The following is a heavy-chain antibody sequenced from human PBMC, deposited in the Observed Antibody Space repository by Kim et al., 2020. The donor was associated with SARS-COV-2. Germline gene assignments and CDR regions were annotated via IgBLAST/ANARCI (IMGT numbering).Heavy chain of an antibody. CDR3: APSRKLLLDD. J-gene: IGHJ4*02. V-gene: IGHV4-39*01. CDR1: GGPISRSSFH. CDR2: VYYSGST. Sequence: SETLSLTCTVSGGPISRSSFHWGWIRQPPGKGLEWIGSVYYSGSTYYNPSLQSRVTISVDTSKNQFSLDLTSVTAADTAVYFCAPSRKLLLDDWGQGILVTVSS. D-gene: IGHD2-15*01.